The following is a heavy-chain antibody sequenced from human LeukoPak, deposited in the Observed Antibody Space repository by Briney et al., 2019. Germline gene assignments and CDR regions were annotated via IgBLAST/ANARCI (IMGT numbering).Heavy chain of an antibody. Sequence: GRSLRLSCAAPGFTFSNYWMAWVRQAPGKGPEWVANINLNGSQKYYVDSVKGRFTISRDNAENSLYLQMNSLRAEDTALYYCARKRPNYFDYWGQGTLVTVSS. J-gene: IGHJ4*02. V-gene: IGHV3-7*01. CDR1: GFTFSNYW. CDR2: INLNGSQK. CDR3: ARKRPNYFDY.